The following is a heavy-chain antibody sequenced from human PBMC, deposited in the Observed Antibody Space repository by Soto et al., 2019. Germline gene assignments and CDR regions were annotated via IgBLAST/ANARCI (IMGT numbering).Heavy chain of an antibody. D-gene: IGHD4-17*01. V-gene: IGHV1-18*01. CDR2: ISAYNGNT. CDR3: ARRASTVTTLYYYYYGMDV. Sequence: ASVKVSCKASGYTFTSYGISWVRQAPGQGLEWMGWISAYNGNTNYAQKLQGRVTMTTDTSTSTAYMELRSLRSDDTAVYYCARRASTVTTLYYYYYGMDVWGQGTTVTVSS. CDR1: GYTFTSYG. J-gene: IGHJ6*02.